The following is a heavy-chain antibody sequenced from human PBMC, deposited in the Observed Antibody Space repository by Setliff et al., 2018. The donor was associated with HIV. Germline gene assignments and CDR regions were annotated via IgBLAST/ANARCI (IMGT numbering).Heavy chain of an antibody. D-gene: IGHD6-19*01. CDR2: ISWSGGGT. J-gene: IGHJ3*02. V-gene: IGHV3-20*04. CDR1: GFTFEDYG. CDR3: VRDKWLVPDTFDI. Sequence: PGGSLRLSCAASGFTFEDYGMSWVRQVPGKGLEWVSGISWSGGGTGYAASVKGRFTISRDDAKNSLYLQMNSLRAEDMALYYCVRDKWLVPDTFDIWGQGTMVTVSS.